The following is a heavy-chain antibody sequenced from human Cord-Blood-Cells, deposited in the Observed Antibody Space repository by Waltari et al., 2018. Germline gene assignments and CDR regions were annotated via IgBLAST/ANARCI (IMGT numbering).Heavy chain of an antibody. Sequence: EVQLVESGGGLVKPGGSLRLSCAASGFTFSSYNMNWVRQAPGKGLEWVSSIISSSSYIYYADSVKGRFTISRDNAKNSLYLQMNSLRAEDTAVYYCARDRDSSSWFDYWGQGTLVTVSS. D-gene: IGHD6-13*01. CDR1: GFTFSSYN. CDR2: IISSSSYI. V-gene: IGHV3-21*01. J-gene: IGHJ4*02. CDR3: ARDRDSSSWFDY.